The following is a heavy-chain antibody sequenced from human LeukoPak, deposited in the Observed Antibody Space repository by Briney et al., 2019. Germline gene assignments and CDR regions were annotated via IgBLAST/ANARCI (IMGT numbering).Heavy chain of an antibody. CDR3: ARGLGSGSYYHY. J-gene: IGHJ4*02. V-gene: IGHV4-30-4*01. CDR1: GGSISSGDYY. CDR2: IYYSGST. Sequence: PSQTLSLTCTVSGGSISSGDYYWSWIRQPPGTGLEWIGYIYYSGSTYYNPSLKSRVTISVDTSKNQFSLKLSSVTAADTAIYYCARGLGSGSYYHYWGQGTLVTVSS. D-gene: IGHD3-10*01.